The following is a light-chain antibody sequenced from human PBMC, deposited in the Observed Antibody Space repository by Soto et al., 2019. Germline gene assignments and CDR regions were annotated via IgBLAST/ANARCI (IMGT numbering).Light chain of an antibody. CDR3: SSYTSTNTPVV. CDR1: SRDVGGYTY. V-gene: IGLV2-14*01. J-gene: IGLJ2*01. CDR2: EVS. Sequence: QSVLTQPASVSGSLGQSITISCTGTSRDVGGYTYVSWYQQHPGKAPKFMIYEVSNWPSGISNRFSGSKSGNTASLTISGLQAEDEADYYCSSYTSTNTPVVFGTGTKLTVL.